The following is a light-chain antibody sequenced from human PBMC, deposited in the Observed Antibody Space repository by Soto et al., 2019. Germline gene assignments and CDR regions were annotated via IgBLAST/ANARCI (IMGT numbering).Light chain of an antibody. CDR2: GAS. V-gene: IGKV3-15*01. CDR3: QQRSDWQYT. Sequence: ETVMTQSPATLSVSPGERATLSCRASQSVNTNLAWYQQKLGQPPRVLIYGASTRATGIPARFSGSGSGTDFTLTISSLQPEDFAVYFCQQRSDWQYTFGQGTKVE. J-gene: IGKJ2*01. CDR1: QSVNTN.